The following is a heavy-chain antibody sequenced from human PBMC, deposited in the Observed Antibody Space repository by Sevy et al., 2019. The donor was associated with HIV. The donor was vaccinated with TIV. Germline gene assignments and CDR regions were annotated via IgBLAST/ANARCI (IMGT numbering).Heavy chain of an antibody. V-gene: IGHV3-23*01. CDR3: AKFMGRMGGDGENFDY. Sequence: GGSLRLSCAASGFTFSSYAMSWVRQAPGKGLEWVSAISGSGGSTYYADSVKGRFTISRDNSKNTLYLQMNSLRAEDTAVYYCAKFMGRMGGDGENFDYWGQGTLVTVSS. J-gene: IGHJ4*02. CDR2: ISGSGGST. D-gene: IGHD3-10*01. CDR1: GFTFSSYA.